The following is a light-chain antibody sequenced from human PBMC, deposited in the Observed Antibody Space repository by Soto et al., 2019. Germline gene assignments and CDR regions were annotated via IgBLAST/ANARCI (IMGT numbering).Light chain of an antibody. CDR2: DAS. Sequence: EIVLTQSPATLSLSPGERATLSCRASQSVSSYLTWYQQKPGQAPRLLIDDASNRATVIPARFSGSGSGTDFTHTISSIEPEDFAVCYCQQRSTWIRTFGPGTKVDIK. J-gene: IGKJ3*01. CDR3: QQRSTWIRT. CDR1: QSVSSY. V-gene: IGKV3-11*01.